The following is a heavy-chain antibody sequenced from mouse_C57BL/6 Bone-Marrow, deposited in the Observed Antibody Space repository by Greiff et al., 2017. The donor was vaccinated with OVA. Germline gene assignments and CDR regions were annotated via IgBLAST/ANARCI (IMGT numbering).Heavy chain of an antibody. D-gene: IGHD2-4*01. Sequence: EVKLQESGAELVRPGASVKLSCTASGFNIKDYYMHWVKQRPEQGLEWIGRIDPEDGDTEYAPKFQGKATMTADTSSNTAYLQLSSLTSEDTAVYYGTALAYYDYEYYAMDYWGQGTAVTVSS. V-gene: IGHV14-1*01. CDR2: IDPEDGDT. CDR1: GFNIKDYY. J-gene: IGHJ4*01. CDR3: TALAYYDYEYYAMDY.